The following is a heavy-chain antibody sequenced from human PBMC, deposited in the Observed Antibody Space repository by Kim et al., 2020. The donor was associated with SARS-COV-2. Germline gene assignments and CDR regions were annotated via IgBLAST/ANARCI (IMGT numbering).Heavy chain of an antibody. CDR1: GFTFSNAW. D-gene: IGHD3-22*01. Sequence: GGSLRLSCAASGFTFSNAWMSWVRQAPGKGLEWVGRIKSKTDGGTTDYAAPVKGRFTISRDDSKNTLYLQMNSLKTEDTAVYYCTTDAPGYYDSSGYYPLDYWGQGTLVTVSS. J-gene: IGHJ4*02. V-gene: IGHV3-15*01. CDR2: IKSKTDGGTT. CDR3: TTDAPGYYDSSGYYPLDY.